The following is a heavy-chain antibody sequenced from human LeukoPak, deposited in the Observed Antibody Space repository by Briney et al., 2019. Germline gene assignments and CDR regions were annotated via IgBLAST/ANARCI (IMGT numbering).Heavy chain of an antibody. CDR3: ARLVNRLLFDY. CDR2: IYTSGST. CDR1: GGSISSGSYY. D-gene: IGHD3-9*01. J-gene: IGHJ4*02. Sequence: PSQTLSLTCTVSGGSISSGSYYWSWIRQPAGKGLEWIGRIYTSGSTAYNPSFTSRATLSMDTSMNQASLTLTSVTAADTAVYYCARLVNRLLFDYWGPGTPVTVSS. V-gene: IGHV4-61*02.